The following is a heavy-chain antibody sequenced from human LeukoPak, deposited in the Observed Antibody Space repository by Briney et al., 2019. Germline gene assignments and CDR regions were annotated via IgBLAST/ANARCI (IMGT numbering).Heavy chain of an antibody. CDR2: IYYSGST. V-gene: IGHV4-31*03. J-gene: IGHJ6*02. CDR1: GGSISSGGYY. Sequence: SQTLSLTCTVSGGSISSGGYYWSWIRQHPGKGLEWIGYIYYSGSTYYNPSLKSRVTISVDTSKNQFFLKLSSVTAADTAVYYCARAPYYYDSSGPWGMDVWGQGTTVTVSS. CDR3: ARAPYYYDSSGPWGMDV. D-gene: IGHD3-22*01.